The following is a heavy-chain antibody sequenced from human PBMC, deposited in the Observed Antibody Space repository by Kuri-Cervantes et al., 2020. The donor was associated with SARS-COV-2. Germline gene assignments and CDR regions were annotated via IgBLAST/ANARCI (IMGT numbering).Heavy chain of an antibody. CDR2: IYYSGST. CDR1: GGSISSSSYY. Sequence: SETLSLTCTVSGGSISSSSYYWGWIRQPPGKGLEWIGSIYYSGSTYHNPSLKCRVTISVDTSKNQFSLKLSSVTAADTAVYYCARVGAGVCSSASCYSRAFDYWGQGTLVTVSS. D-gene: IGHD2-2*02. V-gene: IGHV4-39*01. CDR3: ARVGAGVCSSASCYSRAFDY. J-gene: IGHJ4*02.